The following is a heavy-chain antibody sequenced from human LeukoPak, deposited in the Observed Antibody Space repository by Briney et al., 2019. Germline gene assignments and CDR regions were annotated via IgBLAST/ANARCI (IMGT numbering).Heavy chain of an antibody. Sequence: ASVKVSCKVSGYTLTELSMHWVRQAPGKGLELMGGFYPEDGETIYAQKFQGRVTMTEDTSTDTAYMELSSLRSEDTAVYYCATAAAISNWFDPWGQGTLVTVSS. D-gene: IGHD2-2*02. CDR1: GYTLTELS. CDR3: ATAAAISNWFDP. CDR2: FYPEDGET. V-gene: IGHV1-24*01. J-gene: IGHJ5*02.